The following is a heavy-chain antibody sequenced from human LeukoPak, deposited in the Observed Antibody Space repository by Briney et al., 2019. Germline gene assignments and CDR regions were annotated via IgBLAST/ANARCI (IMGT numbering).Heavy chain of an antibody. Sequence: PSETLSLTCTVSGGSISSYYWSWIRQPPGKGLEWIGYMYYSGSTNYNPSLKSRVTISVDTSKNQFSLKLSSVTAADTAVYYCARDARRGWFDPWGQGTLVTVSS. CDR1: GGSISSYY. J-gene: IGHJ5*02. CDR3: ARDARRGWFDP. CDR2: MYYSGST. V-gene: IGHV4-59*01. D-gene: IGHD3-10*01.